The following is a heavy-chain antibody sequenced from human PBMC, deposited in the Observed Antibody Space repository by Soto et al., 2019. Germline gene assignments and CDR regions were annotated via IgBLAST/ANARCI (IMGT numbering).Heavy chain of an antibody. Sequence: PSETLSLTCTVSGGSVSSDNYFWTWIRQSPERGLEWIGYISNIGSTNYNPSLKSRVTLSLVTSKNQFSLKLASVTAADTALYFCASVGHFGDYVSIWGQGTRVTVSS. V-gene: IGHV4-61*01. J-gene: IGHJ3*02. D-gene: IGHD4-17*01. CDR2: ISNIGST. CDR1: GGSVSSDNYF. CDR3: ASVGHFGDYVSI.